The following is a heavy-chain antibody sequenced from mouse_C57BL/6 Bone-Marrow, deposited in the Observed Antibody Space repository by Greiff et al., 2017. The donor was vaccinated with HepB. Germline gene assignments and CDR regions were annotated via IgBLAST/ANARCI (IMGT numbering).Heavy chain of an antibody. CDR3: TSWDDRDY. Sequence: VQLQESGAELVRPGASVTLSCKASGYTFTDYEMHWVKQTPVHGLEWIGAIDPETGGTAYNQKVKGKAILTADKSSSTAYMELRSLTSEDSAVYYCTSWDDRDYWGQGTTLTVSS. CDR2: IDPETGGT. J-gene: IGHJ2*01. V-gene: IGHV1-15*01. CDR1: GYTFTDYE. D-gene: IGHD4-1*01.